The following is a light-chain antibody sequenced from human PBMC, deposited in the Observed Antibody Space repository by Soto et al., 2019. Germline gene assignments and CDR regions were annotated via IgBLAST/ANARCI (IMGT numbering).Light chain of an antibody. V-gene: IGLV1-40*01. CDR3: QSYDNSLSGYV. CDR1: SSNVGAGFD. J-gene: IGLJ1*01. CDR2: GNN. Sequence: QSVLTQPPSVSGAPGQMVTISCTGSSSNVGAGFDVHWYQQLPGTAPKLLIYGNNNRPSGVPDRFSGSKSGTSASLAIAGLQAEDEADYYCQSYDNSLSGYVFGTGTKVTVL.